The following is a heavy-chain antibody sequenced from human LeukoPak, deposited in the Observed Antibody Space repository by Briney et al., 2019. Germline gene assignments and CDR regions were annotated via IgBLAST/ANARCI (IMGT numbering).Heavy chain of an antibody. CDR2: IRYDGSKT. CDR1: GFIFKNFG. Sequence: GGSLRLSCAASGFIFKNFGMHWVRQAPGKGLEWVAFIRYDGSKTYYADSVKGRFTISRDNSNNTLFLQMNSLRPEDTAVYFCVKDRSWGLTSAEYWGQGTLVTVSS. D-gene: IGHD7-27*01. CDR3: VKDRSWGLTSAEY. J-gene: IGHJ4*02. V-gene: IGHV3-30*02.